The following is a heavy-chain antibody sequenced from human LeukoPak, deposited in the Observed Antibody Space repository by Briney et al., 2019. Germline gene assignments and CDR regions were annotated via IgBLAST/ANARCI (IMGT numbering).Heavy chain of an antibody. J-gene: IGHJ4*02. V-gene: IGHV1-2*02. CDR2: INPKSGGT. D-gene: IGHD4-17*01. CDR3: ARGSHDYGDLGFDY. CDR1: GYTFTGYY. Sequence: ASVKVSCKASGYTFTGYYMHWVRQAPGQGLEWMGWINPKSGGTNYAQKFQGRVTMTGDTSISTAYMELSRLKSDDTAVYYCARGSHDYGDLGFDYWGQGTLVTVSS.